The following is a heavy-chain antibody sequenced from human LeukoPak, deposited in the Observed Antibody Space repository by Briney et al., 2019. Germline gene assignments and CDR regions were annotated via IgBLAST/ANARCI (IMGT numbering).Heavy chain of an antibody. CDR3: ARTRSSGYWTFDY. D-gene: IGHD3-22*01. J-gene: IGHJ4*02. CDR2: ITNSGNSK. V-gene: IGHV3-48*01. CDR1: EFTFSSYS. Sequence: GRSLRLSCAASEFTFSSYSMNWVRQAPGKGLEWVSYITNSGNSKSYADSVKGRFTISRDNTKNSLNLQMNGLRAEDTAVYYCARTRSSGYWTFDYWGQGILVTVSS.